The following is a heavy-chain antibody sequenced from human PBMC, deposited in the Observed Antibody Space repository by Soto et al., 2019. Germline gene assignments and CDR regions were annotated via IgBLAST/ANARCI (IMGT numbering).Heavy chain of an antibody. Sequence: SVKVSWKAFGGSFSDYAISWVRQAPGQGLEWMGGIIPIFGTPNYAQKFQDRVTFTAHESTNTAYMELSRLTSEDTAVYYCARDRAPRGWSYLDLWGQGTQLTVSS. CDR3: ARDRAPRGWSYLDL. CDR2: IIPIFGTP. V-gene: IGHV1-69*13. D-gene: IGHD2-15*01. CDR1: GGSFSDYA. J-gene: IGHJ4*02.